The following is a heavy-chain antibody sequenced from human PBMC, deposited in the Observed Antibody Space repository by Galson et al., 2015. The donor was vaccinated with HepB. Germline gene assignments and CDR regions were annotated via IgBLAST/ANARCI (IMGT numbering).Heavy chain of an antibody. CDR3: ARGTSSHYFDY. D-gene: IGHD6-13*01. CDR1: GGSFSGYY. V-gene: IGHV4-34*10. J-gene: IGHJ4*02. CDR2: INHSGGT. Sequence: SETLSLTCGVYGGSFSGYYWSWIRQPPGKGLEWIGEVNQIGEINHSGGTKYNLSLKSQVSISADTSKNQFSLKLTSVTAADTAVYYCARGTSSHYFDYWGQGALVTVSS.